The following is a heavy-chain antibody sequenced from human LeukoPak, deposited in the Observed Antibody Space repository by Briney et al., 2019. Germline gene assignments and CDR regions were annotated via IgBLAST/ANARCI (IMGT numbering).Heavy chain of an antibody. CDR3: ARQSAEGHSYGYVGYY. CDR1: GFIFSNYN. V-gene: IGHV3-21*01. CDR2: ISTSSSYI. Sequence: GGSLRLSCAASGFIFSNYNMNWVRQAPGKGLEWVSSISTSSSYILYAGSVKGRFIMSRDNAKSSLYLQMNSLRAEDTAVSYCARQSAEGHSYGYVGYYWGQGTLVTVSS. J-gene: IGHJ4*02. D-gene: IGHD5-18*01.